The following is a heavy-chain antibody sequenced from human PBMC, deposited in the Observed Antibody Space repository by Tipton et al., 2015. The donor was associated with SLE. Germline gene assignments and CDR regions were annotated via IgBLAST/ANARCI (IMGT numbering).Heavy chain of an antibody. V-gene: IGHV4-59*11. Sequence: TLSLTCSVSGASISSHYWSWIRQPPGKGLEWIGYIYYSGSTNYNPSLKSRVTISVGTSKKQFSLKLTSVTAADTAVYYCARAPAPSGYIFDFWGQGALVTVSS. CDR2: IYYSGST. D-gene: IGHD5-12*01. J-gene: IGHJ4*02. CDR1: GASISSHY. CDR3: ARAPAPSGYIFDF.